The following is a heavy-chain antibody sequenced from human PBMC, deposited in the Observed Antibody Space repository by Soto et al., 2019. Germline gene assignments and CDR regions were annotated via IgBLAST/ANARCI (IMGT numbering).Heavy chain of an antibody. CDR1: GGSISNYY. J-gene: IGHJ4*02. CDR3: ARDHPGSSHFDY. V-gene: IGHV4-59*01. D-gene: IGHD3-10*01. Sequence: PSETLSLTCTVSGGSISNYYWSWIRQPPGKGLEWIGYIYYSGSTSYNPSLKGRVTISVDTSKNQFSLNLSSVTAADTAVYYCARDHPGSSHFDYWGQGTLVTVSS. CDR2: IYYSGST.